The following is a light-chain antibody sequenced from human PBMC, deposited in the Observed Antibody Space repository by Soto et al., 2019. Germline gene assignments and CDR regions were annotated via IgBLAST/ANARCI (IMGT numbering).Light chain of an antibody. CDR3: AAWDDSMHGYV. V-gene: IGLV1-47*02. J-gene: IGLJ1*01. Sequence: QSVLSLPPSASGAAGQRVTISCSGGSSNIGTNSVYWYRQLPGTAPKLLIYSNNRRPSGVPDRSSGSKSGTSASLAISGLRSEDEADYYCAAWDDSMHGYVFATGTKVTVL. CDR2: SNN. CDR1: SSNIGTNS.